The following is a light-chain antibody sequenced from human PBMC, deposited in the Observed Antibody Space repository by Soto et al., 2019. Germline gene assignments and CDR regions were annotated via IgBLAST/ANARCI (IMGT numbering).Light chain of an antibody. CDR3: SSYAGSNNP. CDR1: NSNLGAGYD. CDR2: GNR. Sequence: QSVLTQPPSVSGAPGQRVTISCTGNNSNLGAGYDVHWYQQLPGAAPKLVIFGNRNRPSGVPERFSGSKSGTSASLAITGLQAEDEADYYCSSYAGSNNPFGGGTKLTVL. V-gene: IGLV1-40*01. J-gene: IGLJ2*01.